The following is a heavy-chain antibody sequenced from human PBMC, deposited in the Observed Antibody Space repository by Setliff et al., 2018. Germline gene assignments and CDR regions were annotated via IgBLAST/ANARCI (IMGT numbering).Heavy chain of an antibody. J-gene: IGHJ6*02. CDR3: ARDRREWELPYYYYGMDV. CDR1: GYTFTSYG. Sequence: ASVKVSCKASGYTFTSYGITWVRQAPGQGVEWMGWISVYNGNTNYAQKLQGRVTMTTDTSTSTAYMELRSLRSEDTAVYYCARDRREWELPYYYYGMDVWGQGTTVTVSS. D-gene: IGHD1-26*01. V-gene: IGHV1-18*01. CDR2: ISVYNGNT.